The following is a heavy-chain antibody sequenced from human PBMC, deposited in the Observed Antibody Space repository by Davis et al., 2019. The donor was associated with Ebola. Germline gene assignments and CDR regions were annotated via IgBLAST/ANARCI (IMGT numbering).Heavy chain of an antibody. D-gene: IGHD1-26*01. V-gene: IGHV3-30*18. CDR3: AKRGEWELGTGVFDY. CDR2: ISYDGSNK. Sequence: GESLKISCAASGFTFSSYGMHWVRQAPGKGLEWVAVISYDGSNKYYADSVKGRFTISRDNSKNTLYLQMNSLRAEDTAVYYCAKRGEWELGTGVFDYWGQGTLVTVSS. J-gene: IGHJ4*02. CDR1: GFTFSSYG.